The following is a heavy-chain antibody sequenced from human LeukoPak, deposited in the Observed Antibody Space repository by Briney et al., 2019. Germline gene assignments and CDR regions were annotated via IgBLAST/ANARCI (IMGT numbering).Heavy chain of an antibody. CDR2: ISSSSSYI. CDR1: GFTFSSYS. Sequence: GGSLRLSCAASGFTFSSYSMNWVRQAPGKGLEWVSSISSSSSYIYYADSVKGRFTISRDNAKNSLYLQMNSLRAEDTAVYYCARDFHMVRGVIRYWGQGTLVTVSS. D-gene: IGHD3-10*01. J-gene: IGHJ4*02. V-gene: IGHV3-21*01. CDR3: ARDFHMVRGVIRY.